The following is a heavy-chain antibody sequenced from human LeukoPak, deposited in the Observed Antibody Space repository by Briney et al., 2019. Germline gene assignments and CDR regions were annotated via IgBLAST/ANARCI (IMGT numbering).Heavy chain of an antibody. D-gene: IGHD5-12*01. Sequence: SETLSLTCTVSGGSISSSSYYWGWIRQPPGKGLEWIGSIYYSGSTYYNPSLKSRVTISVDTSKNQFSLKLSSVTAADTAVYYCARDPHLVHSGYDCFDYWGQGTLVTVSS. J-gene: IGHJ4*02. CDR2: IYYSGST. V-gene: IGHV4-39*07. CDR1: GGSISSSSYY. CDR3: ARDPHLVHSGYDCFDY.